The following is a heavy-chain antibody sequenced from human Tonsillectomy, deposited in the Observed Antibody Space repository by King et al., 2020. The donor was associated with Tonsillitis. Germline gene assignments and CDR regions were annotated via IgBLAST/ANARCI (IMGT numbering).Heavy chain of an antibody. Sequence: VQLVESGGGVVQPGRSLRHSCAASGFTFSSYAMHWVRQAPGKGLEWVAVISYDGSNKYYADSVKGRFTISRDNSKNTLYLQMNSLRAEDTAVYYCARGSGRSIAAARIDYWGQGTLVTVSS. CDR2: ISYDGSNK. V-gene: IGHV3-30-3*01. CDR3: ARGSGRSIAAARIDY. CDR1: GFTFSSYA. D-gene: IGHD6-13*01. J-gene: IGHJ4*02.